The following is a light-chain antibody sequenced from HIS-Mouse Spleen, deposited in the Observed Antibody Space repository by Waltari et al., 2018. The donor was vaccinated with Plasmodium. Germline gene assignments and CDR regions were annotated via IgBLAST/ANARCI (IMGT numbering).Light chain of an antibody. J-gene: IGKJ2*01. CDR2: AAS. CDR3: LQDYNYPYT. CDR1: QGIRND. Sequence: AIQMTQSHSSLSASVGDRVTITCRASQGIRNDLGWYQQKPGKAPKLLISAASSLQSGVPSRFSGSGSGTDFTLTISSLQPEDFATYYCLQDYNYPYTFGQGTKLEIK. V-gene: IGKV1-6*01.